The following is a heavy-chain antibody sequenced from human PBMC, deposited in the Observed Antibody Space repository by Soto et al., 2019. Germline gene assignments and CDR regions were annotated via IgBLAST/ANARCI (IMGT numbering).Heavy chain of an antibody. CDR2: ITGNSAFT. J-gene: IGHJ3*01. CDR3: AKNRDYDYDAFDV. Sequence: QPGGSLRLSCAASGFTFSSYSMNWVRQAPGKGLEWVSGITGNSAFTYYADSVKGRFTISRDNSKNTLYLQMNTLRVEDTAVYYCAKNRDYDYDAFDVWGQGTVVTVSS. D-gene: IGHD3-16*01. CDR1: GFTFSSYS. V-gene: IGHV3-23*01.